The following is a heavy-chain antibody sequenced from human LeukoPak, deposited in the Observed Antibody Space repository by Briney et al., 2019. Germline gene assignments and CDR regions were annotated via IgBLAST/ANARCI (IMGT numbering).Heavy chain of an antibody. D-gene: IGHD5-18*01. Sequence: GGSLRLSCAASGFTFSSYGMHWVRQAPGKGLEWVAVIWYDGSNKYYADSVKGRFTISRDNSKNTLYLQVNSLRAEDTAVYYCAREYGYGHPPWYYYYYYGMDVWGQGTTVTVSS. CDR1: GFTFSSYG. CDR3: AREYGYGHPPWYYYYYYGMDV. V-gene: IGHV3-33*01. J-gene: IGHJ6*02. CDR2: IWYDGSNK.